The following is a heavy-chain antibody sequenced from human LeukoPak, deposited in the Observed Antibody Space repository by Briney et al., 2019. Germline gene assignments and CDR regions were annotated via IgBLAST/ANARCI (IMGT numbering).Heavy chain of an antibody. CDR1: GGSIRSYY. D-gene: IGHD3-9*01. J-gene: IGHJ5*02. V-gene: IGHV4-59*01. CDR2: IYYSGST. CDR3: ARDSHSYYDILTGYHDNWFDP. Sequence: SESLSLTSTVSGGSIRSYYWSWIRQPPGKGLEWIVYIYYSGSTNYNPSLKSRVTISVDTSKNQFSLKLSSVTAADTAMYYCARDSHSYYDILTGYHDNWFDPWGQGTLVTVSS.